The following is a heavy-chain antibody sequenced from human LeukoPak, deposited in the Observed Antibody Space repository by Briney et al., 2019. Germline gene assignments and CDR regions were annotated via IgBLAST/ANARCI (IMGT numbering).Heavy chain of an antibody. CDR2: IGGSGVTT. D-gene: IGHD2-2*01. CDR1: GFTFSSYA. J-gene: IGHJ6*02. CDR3: AKCPSSLSCYGVRLDV. Sequence: GRSLRLSCAASGFTFSSYAMSWVRQAPGKGLEWVSNIGGSGVTTNYANSVKGRFTISRDNSKNTLYLEMNSLGVDDTAIYYCAKCPSSLSCYGVRLDVWGQGTTVTVSS. V-gene: IGHV3-23*01.